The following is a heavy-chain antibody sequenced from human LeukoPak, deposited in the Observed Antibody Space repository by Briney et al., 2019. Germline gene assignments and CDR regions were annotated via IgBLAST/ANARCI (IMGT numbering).Heavy chain of an antibody. V-gene: IGHV1-8*01. CDR1: GYTFTRYD. CDR3: ARPLDCSSTSCRLVFDY. CDR2: MSPNSGNT. D-gene: IGHD2-2*01. Sequence: ASVKVSCKASGYTFTRYDINWVRQATGQGLEWMGWMSPNSGNTGYAQKFQGRVTMTRNTSISTAYMELSSLRSEDTAVYYCARPLDCSSTSCRLVFDYWGQGTLVSVSS. J-gene: IGHJ4*02.